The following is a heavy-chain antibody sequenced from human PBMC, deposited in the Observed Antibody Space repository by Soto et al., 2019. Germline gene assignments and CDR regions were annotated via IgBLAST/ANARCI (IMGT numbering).Heavy chain of an antibody. J-gene: IGHJ4*02. D-gene: IGHD3-10*01. V-gene: IGHV1-69*13. CDR2: IIPIFGTA. CDR3: ASGSGVTMVRGAYGFFDY. Sequence: VASVKVSCKASGGTFSSYAISWVRQAPGQGLEWMGGIIPIFGTANYAQKFQGRVTITADESTSTAYMELSSLRSEDTAVYYCASGSGVTMVRGAYGFFDYWGQGTLVTVSS. CDR1: GGTFSSYA.